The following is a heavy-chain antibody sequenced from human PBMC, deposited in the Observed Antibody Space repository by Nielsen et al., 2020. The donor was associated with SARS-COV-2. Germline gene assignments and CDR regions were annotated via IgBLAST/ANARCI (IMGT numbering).Heavy chain of an antibody. CDR3: AREKKPAYYYDSSGWGWFDP. J-gene: IGHJ5*02. CDR1: DGSVSSGSYY. V-gene: IGHV4-61*01. Sequence: SETLSLTCTVSDGSVSSGSYYWSWIRQPPGKGLEWIGYIYYSGSTNYNPSLKSRVTISVDTSKNQFSLKLSSVTAADTAVYYCAREKKPAYYYDSSGWGWFDPWGQGTLVTVSS. CDR2: IYYSGST. D-gene: IGHD3-22*01.